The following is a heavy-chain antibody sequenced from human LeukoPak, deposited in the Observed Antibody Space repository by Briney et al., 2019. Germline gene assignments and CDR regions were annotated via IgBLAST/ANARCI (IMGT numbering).Heavy chain of an antibody. D-gene: IGHD1-26*01. CDR1: GGSISSYY. CDR3: ARGIEWMGATTFDY. Sequence: SETLSLTCTGSGGSISSYYWSWIRQPPGKGLEWIGYIYYSGSTNYNPSLKSRVTISVDTSKNQFSLKLSSVTAADTAVYYCARGIEWMGATTFDYWGQGTLVTVSS. J-gene: IGHJ4*02. V-gene: IGHV4-59*01. CDR2: IYYSGST.